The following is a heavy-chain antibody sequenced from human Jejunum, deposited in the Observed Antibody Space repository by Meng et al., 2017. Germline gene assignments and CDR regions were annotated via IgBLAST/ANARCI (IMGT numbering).Heavy chain of an antibody. CDR1: GFTFSGSA. CDR2: IRNKYNGYAT. CDR3: AKTHWLDY. Sequence: GQGGASGGGLVHPGWSLRLSCAASGFTFSGSAIHWVRQTSAKGLEWVGRIRNKYNGYATSYDASVRGRFTISRDDSQNTAYLQMNSLSADDTAVYYCAKTHWLDYWGQGTLVTVSS. V-gene: IGHV3-73*02. J-gene: IGHJ4*02. D-gene: IGHD1-1*01.